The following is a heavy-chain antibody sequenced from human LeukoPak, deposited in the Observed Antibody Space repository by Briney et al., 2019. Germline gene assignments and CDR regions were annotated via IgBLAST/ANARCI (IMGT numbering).Heavy chain of an antibody. D-gene: IGHD1-26*01. CDR1: GFTFSTYS. J-gene: IGHJ4*02. CDR3: ARGAARRGTSDYFDY. CDR2: ISSSSSTI. Sequence: GGSLRLSCTASGFTFSTYSMNWVRQAPGKGLEWVSYISSSSSTIYYADSVKGRFTISRDNAKNSLYLQMDSLRAEDTAVYYCARGAARRGTSDYFDYWGQGTLVTVSS. V-gene: IGHV3-48*01.